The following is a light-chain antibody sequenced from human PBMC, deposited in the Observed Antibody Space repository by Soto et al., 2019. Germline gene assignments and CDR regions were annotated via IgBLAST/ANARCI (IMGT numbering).Light chain of an antibody. V-gene: IGKV3-11*01. J-gene: IGKJ5*01. CDR2: GAF. CDR3: QQRNIWPPVT. Sequence: IVLRQSPSAVSLTPGERATLSCRASPSVTNYLAWYQQKPGQPPRLLIYGAFNRAAGIPARFSGSGSGTDFTLTISSLEPEDSAVYYCQQRNIWPPVTFGQGTRLEIK. CDR1: PSVTNY.